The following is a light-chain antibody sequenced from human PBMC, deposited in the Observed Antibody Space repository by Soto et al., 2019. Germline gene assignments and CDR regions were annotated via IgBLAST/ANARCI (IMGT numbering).Light chain of an antibody. V-gene: IGLV2-14*01. CDR3: SSFTSINTWV. J-gene: IGLJ3*02. CDR1: SSDVGGYNY. Sequence: QSALTQPASVSGSPGQSITISCTGTSSDVGGYNYVSWYQQHPGKAPKLMIYEVGNRPSGVSNRFSGSKSGNTASLTISGLQAEDEADYYCSSFTSINTWVFGGGTKLTVL. CDR2: EVG.